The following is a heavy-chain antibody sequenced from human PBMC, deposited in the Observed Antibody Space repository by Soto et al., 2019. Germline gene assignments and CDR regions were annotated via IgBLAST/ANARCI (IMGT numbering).Heavy chain of an antibody. CDR3: AREGGGYCSGGSCQVDY. Sequence: PSETLSLTCTVPGGSISSYYWSWIRQPPGKGLEWIGYIYYSGSTYYNPSLKSRVTISVDTSKNQFSLKLSSVTAADTAVYYCAREGGGYCSGGSCQVDYWGQGTLVTVSS. V-gene: IGHV4-4*08. D-gene: IGHD2-15*01. CDR1: GGSISSYY. J-gene: IGHJ4*02. CDR2: IYYSGST.